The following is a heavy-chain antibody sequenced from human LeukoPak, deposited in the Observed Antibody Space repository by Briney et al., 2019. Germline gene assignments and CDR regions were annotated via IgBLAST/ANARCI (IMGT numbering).Heavy chain of an antibody. Sequence: ASVKVSCKASGYIFTDYYIHWVRQAPGQGLEWMGWFSPKSGDTNYAQNFQHRVTMTRDTSISTAYMELSSLRSDDTAMYYCARRMAYGGDYWGQGTLVTVPS. CDR1: GYIFTDYY. CDR2: FSPKSGDT. D-gene: IGHD4-23*01. V-gene: IGHV1-2*02. CDR3: ARRMAYGGDY. J-gene: IGHJ4*02.